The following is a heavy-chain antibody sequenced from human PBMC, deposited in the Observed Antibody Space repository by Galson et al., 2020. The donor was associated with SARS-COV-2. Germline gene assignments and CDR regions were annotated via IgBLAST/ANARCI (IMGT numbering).Heavy chain of an antibody. CDR2: IRYDGTYN. J-gene: IGHJ4*02. V-gene: IGHV3-30*02. CDR3: ARGPPASHSYGPLFIDY. Sequence: QLGESLKISCATSGFTLSTYGMHWVRQAPGKGLEWVAFIRYDGTYNYYGDSVKGRCTISRDNSKNTLYLQMNSLRGEDTAVYYCARGPPASHSYGPLFIDYWGQGTLVTVSS. CDR1: GFTLSTYG. D-gene: IGHD3-16*01.